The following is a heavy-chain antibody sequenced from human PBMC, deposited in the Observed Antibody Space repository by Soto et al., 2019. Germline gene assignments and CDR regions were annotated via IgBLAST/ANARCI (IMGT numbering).Heavy chain of an antibody. Sequence: ASVNVSCKASGYTFTGYYMHWVRQAPGQGLEWMGWINPHSGGTNYAQKFQGRVTMTRDTSISTAYMELRRLRSDDTAVYYCARGLRDIVVVPAAMDSGYCSGGSCYFSVVWGHETRGTV. CDR3: ARGLRDIVVVPAAMDSGYCSGGSCYFSVV. CDR2: INPHSGGT. D-gene: IGHD2-2*01. CDR1: GYTFTGYY. V-gene: IGHV1-2*02. J-gene: IGHJ6*02.